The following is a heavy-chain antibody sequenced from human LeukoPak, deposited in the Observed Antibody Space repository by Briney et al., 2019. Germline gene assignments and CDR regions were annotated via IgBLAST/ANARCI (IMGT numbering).Heavy chain of an antibody. CDR2: IIPFSGAA. D-gene: IGHD6-6*01. CDR3: ARDLPEIAARPTEDAFDI. V-gene: IGHV1-69*05. J-gene: IGHJ3*02. Sequence: GASVKVSCKASGGTFSSYAISWVRQAPGQGLEWMGGIIPFSGAASYAQKFQGRVTITTDESTSTAYMELSSLRSEDTAVYYCARDLPEIAARPTEDAFDIWGQGTMVTVSS. CDR1: GGTFSSYA.